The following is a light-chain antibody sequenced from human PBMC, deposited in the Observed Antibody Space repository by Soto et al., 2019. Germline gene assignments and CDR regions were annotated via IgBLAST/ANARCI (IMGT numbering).Light chain of an antibody. Sequence: EVVLTQSPATLSVSPGERATLSCRASESVNQKLGWYQQKPGQAPRLLIYVASYRATGIPGRFSGSGSGTDYTLIISNLQPEDSAVYYCQQFNKWPHTFGQGIRLEIK. V-gene: IGKV3-15*01. CDR3: QQFNKWPHT. CDR2: VAS. J-gene: IGKJ2*01. CDR1: ESVNQK.